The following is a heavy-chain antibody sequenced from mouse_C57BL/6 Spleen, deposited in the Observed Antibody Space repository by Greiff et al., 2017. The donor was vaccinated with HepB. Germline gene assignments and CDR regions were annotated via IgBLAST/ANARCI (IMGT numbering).Heavy chain of an antibody. D-gene: IGHD1-1*01. CDR2: IDPSDSYT. CDR1: GYTFTSYW. Sequence: VQLQQPGAELVRPGTSVKLSCKASGYTFTSYWMHWVKQRPGQGLEWIGVIDPSDSYTNYNQKFKGKATLTVDTSSSTAYMQLSSLTSEDSAVYYCARYYGSRDFDVWGTGTTVTVSS. J-gene: IGHJ1*03. V-gene: IGHV1-59*01. CDR3: ARYYGSRDFDV.